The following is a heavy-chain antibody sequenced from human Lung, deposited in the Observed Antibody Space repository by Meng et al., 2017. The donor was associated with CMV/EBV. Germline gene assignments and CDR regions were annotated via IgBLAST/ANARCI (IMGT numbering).Heavy chain of an antibody. D-gene: IGHD6-19*01. Sequence: SGYTFTSFDINWVRQATGQGLEWMGWLNPKNGFTGFSQKFQGRITITKNTSITTDTSTSTAYMELRSLRSDDTAVYYCSRGAVYYFDYWGQGTLVTVSS. V-gene: IGHV1-8*01. CDR2: LNPKNGFT. CDR3: SRGAVYYFDY. J-gene: IGHJ4*02. CDR1: GYTFTSFD.